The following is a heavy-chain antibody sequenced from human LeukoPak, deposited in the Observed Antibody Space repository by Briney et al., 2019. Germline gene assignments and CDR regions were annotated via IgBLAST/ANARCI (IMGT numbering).Heavy chain of an antibody. CDR2: IYYSGST. CDR1: GGSISSYY. V-gene: IGHV4-59*01. D-gene: IGHD7-27*01. J-gene: IGHJ4*02. CDR3: ARVDAGDYFDY. Sequence: SETLSLTCTVSGGSISSYYWSWIRQPPGKGLEWVGYIYYSGSTNYNPSLKSRVTISVDTSKNQFSLKLSSVTAADTAVYYCARVDAGDYFDYWGQGTLVTVSS.